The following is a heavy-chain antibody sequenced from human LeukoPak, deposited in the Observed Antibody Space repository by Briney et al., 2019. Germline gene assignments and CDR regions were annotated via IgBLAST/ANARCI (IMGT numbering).Heavy chain of an antibody. V-gene: IGHV4-59*01. CDR1: GGSISSYY. J-gene: IGHJ6*03. Sequence: SETLSLTCTVSGGSISSYYWSWIRQPPGRGLEWIGYIYYSGSTNYNPSLKSRVTISVDTSKNQFPLKLSSVTAADTAVYYCARAVGATYYYYMDVWGKGTTVTVSS. CDR2: IYYSGST. CDR3: ARAVGATYYYYMDV. D-gene: IGHD1-26*01.